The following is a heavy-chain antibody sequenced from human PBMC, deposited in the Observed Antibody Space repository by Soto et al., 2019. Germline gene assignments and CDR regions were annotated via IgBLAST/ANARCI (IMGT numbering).Heavy chain of an antibody. V-gene: IGHV3-64*01. CDR3: AREGYCSSTSCYSFDY. J-gene: IGHJ4*02. D-gene: IGHD2-2*01. CDR2: ISSNGGST. Sequence: EVQLVESGGGLVQPGGSLRLSCAASGFTFSSYAMHWVRQAPGKGLEYVSAISSNGGSTYYANSVKGRFTISRDNSKNTLYLKMGSLRAEDMAVEYCAREGYCSSTSCYSFDYWGQGTLVTVSS. CDR1: GFTFSSYA.